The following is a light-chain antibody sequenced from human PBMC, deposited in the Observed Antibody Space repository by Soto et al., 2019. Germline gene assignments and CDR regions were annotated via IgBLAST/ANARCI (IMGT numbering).Light chain of an antibody. J-gene: IGKJ1*01. CDR1: QSIYNY. V-gene: IGKV1-16*01. Sequence: DIQMTQSPSSLSASVGDRVTITCRAGQSIYNYLNWYQQKPGKAPRLLIYGASRLQSGVPSRFSGSGSGTEFTLTISSLQPDDFATYYCQQYNSYSRTFGQGTKVDIK. CDR2: GAS. CDR3: QQYNSYSRT.